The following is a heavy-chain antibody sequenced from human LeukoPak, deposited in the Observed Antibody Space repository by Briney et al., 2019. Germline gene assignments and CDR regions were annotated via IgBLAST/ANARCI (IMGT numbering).Heavy chain of an antibody. CDR3: ARDRQDSGYDHAYYYYYMDV. CDR1: GGSISSYY. CDR2: IYYSGST. D-gene: IGHD5-12*01. V-gene: IGHV4-59*01. Sequence: SETLSLTCTVSGGSISSYYWSWIRQPPGKGLEWIGYIYYSGSTNYNPSLKSRVTISVDTSKNQFSLRLSSVTAADTAVYYCARDRQDSGYDHAYYYYYMDVWGKGTTVTVSS. J-gene: IGHJ6*03.